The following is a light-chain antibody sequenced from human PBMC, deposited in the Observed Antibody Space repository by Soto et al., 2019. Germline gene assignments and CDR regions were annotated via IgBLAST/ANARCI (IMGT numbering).Light chain of an antibody. J-gene: IGLJ1*01. CDR3: SSYTSSRTL. CDR1: SSDVGGYNY. CDR2: AVT. Sequence: SFLTQPASVSGSPGQSITISCTGTSSDVGGYNYVSWYQQHPGKAPKLMIYAVTDRPSGVSSRFSGSKSGNTASLTISGLQAEDEADYYCSSYTSSRTLFGTGTKVTVL. V-gene: IGLV2-14*01.